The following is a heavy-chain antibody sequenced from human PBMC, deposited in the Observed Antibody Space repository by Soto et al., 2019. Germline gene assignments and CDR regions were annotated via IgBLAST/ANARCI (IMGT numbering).Heavy chain of an antibody. CDR1: GGTFGSYA. V-gene: IGHV1-69*13. CDR3: ARGARDIVVVVAARGYYGMDV. D-gene: IGHD2-15*01. CDR2: IIPIFGTA. J-gene: IGHJ6*02. Sequence: SVKVSCKASGGTFGSYAISWVRQAPGQGLEWMGGIIPIFGTANYAQKFQGRVTITADESTSTAYMELSSLRSEDTAVYYCARGARDIVVVVAARGYYGMDVGGQGTTVTVSS.